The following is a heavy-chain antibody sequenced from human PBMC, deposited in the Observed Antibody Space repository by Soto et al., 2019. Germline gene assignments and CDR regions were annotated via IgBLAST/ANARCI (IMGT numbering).Heavy chain of an antibody. CDR2: IYPGDSDT. Sequence: PGESLKISCKGSGYSFTSYWIGWVRQMPGKGLEWMGIIYPGDSDTRYSPSFQGQVTISADKSISTAYLQWSSLKASDTAMYYCGSYTGVLVGTFWFDPWGQGTLVTVSS. D-gene: IGHD5-12*01. V-gene: IGHV5-51*01. CDR3: GSYTGVLVGTFWFDP. CDR1: GYSFTSYW. J-gene: IGHJ5*02.